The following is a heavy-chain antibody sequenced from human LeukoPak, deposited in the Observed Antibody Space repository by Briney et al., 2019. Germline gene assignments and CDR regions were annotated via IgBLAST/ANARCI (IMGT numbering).Heavy chain of an antibody. Sequence: PSETLSLTCAVYGGSFSGYYWSWIRQPPGKGLEWIGEINHSGSTNYNPSLKSRVTISVDTSKNQFSLKLSSVTAADTAVYYCARVVPLSSAIVVVPAAIVYGMDVWGQGTTVTISS. D-gene: IGHD2-2*02. CDR2: INHSGST. CDR1: GGSFSGYY. V-gene: IGHV4-34*01. J-gene: IGHJ6*02. CDR3: ARVVPLSSAIVVVPAAIVYGMDV.